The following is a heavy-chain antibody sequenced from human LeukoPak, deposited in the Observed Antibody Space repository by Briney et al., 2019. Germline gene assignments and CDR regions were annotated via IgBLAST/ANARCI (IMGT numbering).Heavy chain of an antibody. J-gene: IGHJ4*02. V-gene: IGHV4-30-2*01. CDR2: IYHSGST. CDR1: GGSISSGGYY. D-gene: IGHD1-1*01. Sequence: SQTLSLTCTVSGGSISSGGYYWSWIRQPPWKGLEWIGYIYHSGSTYYNPSLKSRVTISVDRSKNQFSLKLSSVTAADTAVYYCARGWERLPGYWGQGTLVTVSS. CDR3: ARGWERLPGY.